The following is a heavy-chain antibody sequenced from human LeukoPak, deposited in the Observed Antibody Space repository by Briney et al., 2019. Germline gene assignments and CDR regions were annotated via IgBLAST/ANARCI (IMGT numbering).Heavy chain of an antibody. CDR2: ISYGGQNT. V-gene: IGHV3-23*01. D-gene: IGHD5-18*01. CDR3: AKDPHTYGESVGGYHFDH. Sequence: PGGSLRLSCAASGFTFSDYAMNWVRQAPGKGLEWVTGISYGGQNTFYADSVKGRFTISRDNLRNTLNLALNSLRAEDTAVYYCAKDPHTYGESVGGYHFDHWGQGILVTVSS. CDR1: GFTFSDYA. J-gene: IGHJ4*02.